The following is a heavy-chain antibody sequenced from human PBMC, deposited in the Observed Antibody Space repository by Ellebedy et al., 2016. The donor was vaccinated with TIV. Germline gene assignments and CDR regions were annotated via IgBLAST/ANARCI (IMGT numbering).Heavy chain of an antibody. D-gene: IGHD1-26*01. J-gene: IGHJ4*02. Sequence: PGGSLRLSCAASGFTFRRCDMHWVRQATGKGLEWVSSISTAGDTYYQGSVKGRFTISRENAKNSLYLQMNSLRAEDTAVYYCSRATLGFDYWGQGALVTVSS. V-gene: IGHV3-13*04. CDR3: SRATLGFDY. CDR2: ISTAGDT. CDR1: GFTFRRCD.